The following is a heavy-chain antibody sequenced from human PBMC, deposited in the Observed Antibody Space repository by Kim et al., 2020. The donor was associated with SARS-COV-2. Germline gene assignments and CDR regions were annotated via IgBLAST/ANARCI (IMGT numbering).Heavy chain of an antibody. J-gene: IGHJ4*02. D-gene: IGHD4-17*01. Sequence: GGSTYSADSVKSRFTISRDNSKNTLYLQMNSLRAEDTAVYYCAKDGGDPHWGQGTLVTVSS. CDR3: AKDGGDPH. V-gene: IGHV3-23*01. CDR2: GGST.